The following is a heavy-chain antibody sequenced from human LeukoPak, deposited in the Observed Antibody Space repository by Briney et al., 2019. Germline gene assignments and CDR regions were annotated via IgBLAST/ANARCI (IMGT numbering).Heavy chain of an antibody. CDR3: ARGIGDYYYYYYMDV. CDR2: IIPIFGTA. J-gene: IGHJ6*03. D-gene: IGHD1-26*01. CDR1: GGTFSSYA. Sequence: SVKVSCKASGGTFSSYAISWVRQAPGQGLEWMGGIIPIFGTANYAQKFQGRVTITTDESTSTAYMELSSLRSEDTAVYYCARGIGDYYYYYYMDVWGKGTTVTVSS. V-gene: IGHV1-69*05.